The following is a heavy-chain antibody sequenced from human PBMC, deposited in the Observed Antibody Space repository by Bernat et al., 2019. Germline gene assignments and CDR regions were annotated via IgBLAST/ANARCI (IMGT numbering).Heavy chain of an antibody. D-gene: IGHD6-6*01. CDR2: INHSGST. Sequence: QVQLQQWGAGLLKPSETLSLTCAVYGGSFSGYYWSWIRQPPGKGLEWIGEINHSGSTNYNPSLKSRVTISVDTSKNQFSLKLSSVTAADTAVYYCARGPYSSSFGKKCIKGAFDIWGQGTMVTVSS. CDR1: GGSFSGYY. CDR3: ARGPYSSSFGKKCIKGAFDI. J-gene: IGHJ3*02. V-gene: IGHV4-34*01.